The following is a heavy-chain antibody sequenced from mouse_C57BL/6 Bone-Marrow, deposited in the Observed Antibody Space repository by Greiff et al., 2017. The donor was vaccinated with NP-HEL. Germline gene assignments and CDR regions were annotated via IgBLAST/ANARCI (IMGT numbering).Heavy chain of an antibody. CDR1: GYTFTSYW. CDR3: ARGGY. Sequence: VQLQQPGAELVRPGTSVKLSCKASGYTFTSYWMHWVKQRPGQGLEWIGVIDPSDSYTNYNQKFKGKATLTVDKSSSTAYMQLSSLTSEDSAVYYCARGGYWGQGTTLTVSS. V-gene: IGHV1-59*01. D-gene: IGHD1-1*02. CDR2: IDPSDSYT. J-gene: IGHJ2*01.